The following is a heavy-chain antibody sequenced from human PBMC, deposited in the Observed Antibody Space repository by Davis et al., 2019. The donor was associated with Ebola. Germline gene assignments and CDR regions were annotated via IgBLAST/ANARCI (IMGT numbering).Heavy chain of an antibody. CDR3: ARSASEDTVFDY. J-gene: IGHJ4*02. D-gene: IGHD5-18*01. CDR2: IYSGGST. V-gene: IGHV3-66*01. CDR1: GFTVSSNY. Sequence: GGSLTLSCAASGFTVSSNYMSWVRQAPGKGLEWVSVIYSGGSTYYADSVKGRFTISRDNSKNTLYLQMNSLRAEDTAVYYCARSASEDTVFDYWGQGTLVTVSS.